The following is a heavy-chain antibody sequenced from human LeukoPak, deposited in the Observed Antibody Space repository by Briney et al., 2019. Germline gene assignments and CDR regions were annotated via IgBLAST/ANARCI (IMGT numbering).Heavy chain of an antibody. CDR1: GFTFTNAW. D-gene: IGHD1-26*01. V-gene: IGHV3-15*01. CDR2: MKSKRDGGAT. CDR3: MSVIIVGPTRADY. J-gene: IGHJ4*02. Sequence: GGSLRLSCEASGFTFTNAWMNWVRQAPGKGPEWVGRMKSKRDGGATEYAAPVKGRFTISRDDSKNTVYLQMNSLKTEDTGVYYCMSVIIVGPTRADYWGQGTLVTVSS.